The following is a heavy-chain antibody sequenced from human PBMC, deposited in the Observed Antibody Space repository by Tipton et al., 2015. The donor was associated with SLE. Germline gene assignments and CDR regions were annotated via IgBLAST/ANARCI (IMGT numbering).Heavy chain of an antibody. Sequence: GLVKPSETLSLICTVSGDSINNYYWSWIRQTPGTGLEWIGYVHTSGSTIYNSSIKSRVTISVDTSKKQVSLKLNSVTAADTAEYYCARGKTRVEYWSQGTLVTVSS. CDR3: ARGKTRVEY. J-gene: IGHJ4*02. V-gene: IGHV4-4*08. CDR1: GDSINNYY. CDR2: VHTSGST. D-gene: IGHD2-2*01.